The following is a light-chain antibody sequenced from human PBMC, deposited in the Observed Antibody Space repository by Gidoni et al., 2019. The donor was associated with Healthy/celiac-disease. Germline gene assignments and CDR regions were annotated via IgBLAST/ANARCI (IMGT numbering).Light chain of an antibody. J-gene: IGKJ1*01. CDR3: QQYGSSSWT. CDR1: QSVSSSY. CDR2: GAS. V-gene: IGKV3-20*01. Sequence: IVLTQSPGTLSLSPGERATLSCRASQSVSSSYLAWYQQKPGQAPRLISYGASSRATGIPDRFSGSGCGTDFTFTISRLEPEDFAVYYCQQYGSSSWTFGQGTKVEIK.